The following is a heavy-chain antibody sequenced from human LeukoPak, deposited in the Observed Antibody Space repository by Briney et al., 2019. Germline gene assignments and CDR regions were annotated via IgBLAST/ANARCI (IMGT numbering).Heavy chain of an antibody. CDR2: ISSSSSYI. D-gene: IGHD3-3*01. CDR1: GFTFSSYS. J-gene: IGHJ6*02. CDR3: ARGSPEWLLYPYGMDV. Sequence: GSLRLSCAASGFTFSSYSMNWVRQAPGKGLEWVSSISSSSSYIYYADSVKGRFTISRDNAKNSLYLQMNSLRAEDTAVYYCARGSPEWLLYPYGMDVWGQGTTVTVSS. V-gene: IGHV3-21*01.